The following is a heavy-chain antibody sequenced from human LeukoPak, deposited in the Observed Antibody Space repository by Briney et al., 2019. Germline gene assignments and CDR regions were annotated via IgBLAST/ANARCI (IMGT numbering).Heavy chain of an antibody. Sequence: PSETLSLTCAVYGGSFSGYYWSWIRQRPGKGLEWIGEINHSASTNYNPSLKSRVTIPVDTSKNQFSLKLSSVTAAGTAVYYCARAQYSSSWYPPRSWFDPWGQGTLVTVSS. CDR2: INHSAST. V-gene: IGHV4-34*01. J-gene: IGHJ5*02. D-gene: IGHD6-13*01. CDR1: GGSFSGYY. CDR3: ARAQYSSSWYPPRSWFDP.